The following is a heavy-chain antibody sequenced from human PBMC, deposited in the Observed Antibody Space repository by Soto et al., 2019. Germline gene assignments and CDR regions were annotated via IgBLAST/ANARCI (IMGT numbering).Heavy chain of an antibody. CDR2: ISYDGSNK. CDR3: ARDPVLSSPVEPDYGIY. J-gene: IGHJ4*02. D-gene: IGHD4-17*01. Sequence: AGGSLRLSCAASGFTFSSYAMHWVRQAPGKGLEWVAVISYDGSNKYYADSVKGRFTISRDNSKNTLYLQMNSLRAEDTAVYYCARDPVLSSPVEPDYGIYWGQGTLVTVSS. CDR1: GFTFSSYA. V-gene: IGHV3-30-3*01.